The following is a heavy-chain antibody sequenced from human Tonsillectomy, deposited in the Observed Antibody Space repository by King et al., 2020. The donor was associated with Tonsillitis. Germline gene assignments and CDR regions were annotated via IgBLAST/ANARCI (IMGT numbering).Heavy chain of an antibody. CDR3: AKYCTGDSCRPDFDS. Sequence: VQLVQSGGGLVQPGGSLRLSCAASGFTFSIYDMSWVRQAPGKGREWVSAISGRGRDTYYADSVKGRFTITRDNSRNTLYLRMNSLRAEDTAVYYCAKYCTGDSCRPDFDSWGQGTLVTVSS. CDR1: GFTFSIYD. V-gene: IGHV3-23*04. D-gene: IGHD2-15*01. CDR2: ISGRGRDT. J-gene: IGHJ4*02.